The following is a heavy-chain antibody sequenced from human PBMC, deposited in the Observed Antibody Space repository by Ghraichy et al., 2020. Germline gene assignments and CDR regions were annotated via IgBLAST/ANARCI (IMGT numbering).Heavy chain of an antibody. CDR1: GYSISSGYY. D-gene: IGHD3-10*01. J-gene: IGHJ4*02. Sequence: SETLSLTCTVSGYSISSGYYWGWLRQPPGKGLEWIGSIYHSGSTYYNPSLKSRVTISVDTSKNQFSLKLSSVTAADTAVYYCRVDSGSYWRDYWGQGTLVTVSS. V-gene: IGHV4-38-2*02. CDR2: IYHSGST. CDR3: RVDSGSYWRDY.